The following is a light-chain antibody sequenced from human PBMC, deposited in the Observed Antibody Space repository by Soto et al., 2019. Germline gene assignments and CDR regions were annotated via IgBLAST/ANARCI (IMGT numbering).Light chain of an antibody. V-gene: IGKV3-15*01. CDR1: QRVYSN. Sequence: EILMTQSPDTLSVSPGESATLSCRASQRVYSNLAWYQQRPGQAPRLLIYGASTRATGVPARFSGRGSGTEFTLTISSLQSEDFAVYYCQQYTNLPPNTFGQGTRLEMK. J-gene: IGKJ5*01. CDR3: QQYTNLPPNT. CDR2: GAS.